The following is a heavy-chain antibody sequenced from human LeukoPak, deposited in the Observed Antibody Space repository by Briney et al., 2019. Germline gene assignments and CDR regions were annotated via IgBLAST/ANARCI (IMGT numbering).Heavy chain of an antibody. D-gene: IGHD2-2*01. CDR2: ISGSGGST. Sequence: KTGGSLRLSCAASGFTFSSYAMSWVRQAPGKGLEWVSAISGSGGSTYYADSVKGRFTISRDNSKNTLYLQMNSLRAEDTAVYYCAKDQRKYCSRSSCYVFDIWGQGTVVTVSS. J-gene: IGHJ3*02. V-gene: IGHV3-23*01. CDR3: AKDQRKYCSRSSCYVFDI. CDR1: GFTFSSYA.